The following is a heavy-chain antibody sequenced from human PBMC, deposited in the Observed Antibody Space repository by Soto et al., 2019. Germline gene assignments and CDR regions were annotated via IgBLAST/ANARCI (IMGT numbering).Heavy chain of an antibody. CDR2: VFYRGNT. Sequence: SETLSLTCTVSGGSIRGYYCTWIRQPPGKGLEWIGYVFYRGNTDYNASLKSRVTISVDPSKDQFSLRLSSVTAADTAVYYCATTFIAARGWFDPWGQGTLVTVSS. D-gene: IGHD6-6*01. V-gene: IGHV4-59*01. CDR3: ATTFIAARGWFDP. CDR1: GGSIRGYY. J-gene: IGHJ5*02.